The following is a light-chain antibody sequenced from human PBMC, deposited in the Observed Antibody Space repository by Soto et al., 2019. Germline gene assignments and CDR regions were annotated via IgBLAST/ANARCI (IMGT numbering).Light chain of an antibody. Sequence: EIVLTQSPGTLSLSPGERATLSCRASQSVSSSYLAWYQQKPGQAPRLLIYDASSRATGIPDRFSGSGSGTNFTLPISRLEHEDLAENYCQQYCSSPLFTFGPGTKVDIK. CDR2: DAS. V-gene: IGKV3-20*01. CDR3: QQYCSSPLFT. CDR1: QSVSSSY. J-gene: IGKJ3*01.